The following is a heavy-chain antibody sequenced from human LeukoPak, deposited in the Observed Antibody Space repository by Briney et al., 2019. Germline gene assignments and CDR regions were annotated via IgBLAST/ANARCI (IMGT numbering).Heavy chain of an antibody. CDR2: ISTTGSTI. J-gene: IGHJ4*02. Sequence: GGSLRLSCAASGFSFRNHEMNWVRQAPGKGLEWVSYISTTGSTIYYADSVKGRFTISSDTSKNTLSLQMNSLRAEDTAVYYCARDLSPVVRASPMGYWGQGTLVTVSS. V-gene: IGHV3-48*03. CDR3: ARDLSPVVRASPMGY. D-gene: IGHD3-10*01. CDR1: GFSFRNHE.